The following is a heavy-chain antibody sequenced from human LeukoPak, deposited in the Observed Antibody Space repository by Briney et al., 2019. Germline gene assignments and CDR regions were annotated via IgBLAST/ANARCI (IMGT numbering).Heavy chain of an antibody. CDR1: GFTFSSYA. J-gene: IGHJ4*02. CDR3: AKLGDSSGYYSFDY. CDR2: ISGSGDST. D-gene: IGHD3-22*01. V-gene: IGHV3-23*01. Sequence: GGSLRLSCAASGFTFSSYAMSWVRQAPGKGLEWVSGISGSGDSTYYADSVKGRCTISRDNSKNTLYLQMNSQRAEDTAVYYCAKLGDSSGYYSFDYWGQGTLVTVSS.